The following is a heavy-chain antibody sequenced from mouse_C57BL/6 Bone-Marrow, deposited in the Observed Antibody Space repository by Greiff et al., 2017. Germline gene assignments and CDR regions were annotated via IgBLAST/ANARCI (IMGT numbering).Heavy chain of an antibody. CDR1: GFTFSSYT. CDR2: ISGGGGNT. Sequence: EVKLMESGGGLVKPGGSLKLSCAASGFTFSSYTMSWVRQTPEKRLEWVATISGGGGNTYYPDSVKGRFTISRDNAKNTLYLQMSSLRSEDTALYYCARHERYYYGSSYLMDYWGQGTSVTVSS. D-gene: IGHD1-1*01. CDR3: ARHERYYYGSSYLMDY. V-gene: IGHV5-9*01. J-gene: IGHJ4*01.